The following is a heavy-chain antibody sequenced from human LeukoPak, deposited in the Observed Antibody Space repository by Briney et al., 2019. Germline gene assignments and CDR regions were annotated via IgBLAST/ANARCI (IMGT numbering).Heavy chain of an antibody. CDR3: ARRGERYYDSSGYYPGVNFDY. CDR1: GYTFTNYW. V-gene: IGHV5-51*01. J-gene: IGHJ4*02. D-gene: IGHD3-22*01. Sequence: GDSLKISCKGSGYTFTNYWIGWVRQMPGKGLEWMGIIYPGDSDTRYSPSFQGQVTISADKSISTAYLQWSSLKASDTAMYYCARRGERYYDSSGYYPGVNFDYWGQGTLVTVSS. CDR2: IYPGDSDT.